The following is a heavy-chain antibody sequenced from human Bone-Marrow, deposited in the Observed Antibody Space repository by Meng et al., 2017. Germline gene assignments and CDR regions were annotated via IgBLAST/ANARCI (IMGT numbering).Heavy chain of an antibody. J-gene: IGHJ4*02. Sequence: GESLKISCAASGFTFSSYAMHWVRQAPGKGLEWVAVISYDGSNKYYADSVKGRFTISRDNSKNTLYLQMNSLRAEDTAVYYRAREVGDGYNFEGWGQGTLVTVSS. CDR3: AREVGDGYNFEG. CDR2: ISYDGSNK. CDR1: GFTFSSYA. V-gene: IGHV3-30*04. D-gene: IGHD5-24*01.